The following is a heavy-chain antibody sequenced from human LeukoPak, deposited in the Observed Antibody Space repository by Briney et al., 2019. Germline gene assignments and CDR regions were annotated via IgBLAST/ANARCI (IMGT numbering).Heavy chain of an antibody. D-gene: IGHD3-10*01. CDR2: ISSDGTDK. CDR1: GFTFTRYA. J-gene: IGHJ4*02. CDR3: ARPLITMIRGVIDY. Sequence: GGSLRLSCAASGFTFTRYAMHWVRQAPGKGLEWVAVISSDGTDKYYADSVKGRFTISRDSAKNTLYLQMNSLRAEDTAVYYCARPLITMIRGVIDYWGQGTLVTVSS. V-gene: IGHV3-30-3*01.